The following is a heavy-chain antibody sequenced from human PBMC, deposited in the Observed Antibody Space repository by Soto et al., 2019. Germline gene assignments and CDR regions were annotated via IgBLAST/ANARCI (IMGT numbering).Heavy chain of an antibody. CDR3: ARDRGAVTGPYFDY. D-gene: IGHD6-19*01. V-gene: IGHV3-11*05. CDR2: ISSSGTSA. J-gene: IGHJ4*02. Sequence: QVPLEESGGGLVKPGGSLRLAFAASGFTFSAVYMSWIRQAPNKGLEYISYISSSGTSALYADSVKGRFIISRDNAKNSLYLQMNSLRAEDTAVYYCARDRGAVTGPYFDYWGQGALVTVSS. CDR1: GFTFSAVY.